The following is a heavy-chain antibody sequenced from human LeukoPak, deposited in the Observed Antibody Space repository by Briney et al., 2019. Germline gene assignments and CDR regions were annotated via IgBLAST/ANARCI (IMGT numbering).Heavy chain of an antibody. CDR3: ASALTTVTTSQWRFDP. V-gene: IGHV3-21*01. J-gene: IGHJ5*02. D-gene: IGHD4-17*01. CDR2: ISSSSSYI. Sequence: PGGSLRLSCAASGFTFSSYSMNWVRQAPGKGLEWVSSISSSSSYIYYADSVKGRFTISRDNAKNSLYLQMNSLRAEDTAVYYCASALTTVTTSQWRFDPWGQGTLVTVSS. CDR1: GFTFSSYS.